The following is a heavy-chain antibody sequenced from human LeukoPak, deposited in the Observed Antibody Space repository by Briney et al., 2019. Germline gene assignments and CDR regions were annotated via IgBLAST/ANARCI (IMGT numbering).Heavy chain of an antibody. CDR2: IIPIFGTA. CDR1: GGTFSSYA. Sequence: ASVKVSCKASGGTFSSYAISWVRQAPGQGLEGMGGIIPIFGTANYAQKFQGRVTITTDESTSTAYMELSSLRSEDTAVYYCERGVVPAAIGWFDPWGQGTLVTVSS. D-gene: IGHD2-2*01. V-gene: IGHV1-69*05. CDR3: ERGVVPAAIGWFDP. J-gene: IGHJ5*02.